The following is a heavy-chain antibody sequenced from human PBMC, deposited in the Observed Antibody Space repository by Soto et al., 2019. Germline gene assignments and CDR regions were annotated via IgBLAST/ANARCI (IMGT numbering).Heavy chain of an antibody. CDR2: INHSGST. CDR1: GGSFSGYY. Sequence: TSETLSLTCAVYGGSFSGYYWSWIRQPPGKGLEWIGEINHSGSTNYNPSLKSRVTISVDTSKNQFSLKLSSVTAADTAVYYCARTPTEDYYGMDVWGQGTTVTVSS. CDR3: ARTPTEDYYGMDV. J-gene: IGHJ6*02. V-gene: IGHV4-34*01.